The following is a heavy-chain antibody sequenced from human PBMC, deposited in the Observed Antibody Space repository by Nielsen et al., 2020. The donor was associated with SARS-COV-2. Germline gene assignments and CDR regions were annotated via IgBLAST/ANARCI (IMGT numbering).Heavy chain of an antibody. CDR3: ARGGIAAAGTQFDP. V-gene: IGHV3-20*01. CDR2: INWNGGST. Sequence: ESLKIPCAASGFPFDDYGMIWVRQAPAPGLEWVSGINWNGGSTGYAESVKGRFTISRDNAKNSLYLQMHSLRAEDTALYHCARGGIAAAGTQFDPWGQGTLVTVSS. CDR1: GFPFDDYG. D-gene: IGHD6-13*01. J-gene: IGHJ5*02.